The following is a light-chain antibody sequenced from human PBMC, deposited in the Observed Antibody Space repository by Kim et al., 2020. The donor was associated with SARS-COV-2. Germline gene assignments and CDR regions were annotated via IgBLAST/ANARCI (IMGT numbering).Light chain of an antibody. Sequence: PGQSVTLSCTGTSSDVGGYNFVSWYQQHPGKAPKLMIYEVSKRPSGVPDRFSGSKSGNTASLTVSGLQAEDEADYYCFSFAGSTYVFGTGTKVTVL. J-gene: IGLJ1*01. CDR2: EVS. CDR1: SSDVGGYNF. CDR3: FSFAGSTYV. V-gene: IGLV2-8*01.